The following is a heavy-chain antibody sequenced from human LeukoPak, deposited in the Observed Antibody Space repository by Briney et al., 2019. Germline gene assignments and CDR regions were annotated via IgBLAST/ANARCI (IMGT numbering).Heavy chain of an antibody. CDR2: IRSKANGGTT. V-gene: IGHV3-49*04. CDR1: GFIFRDAW. D-gene: IGHD2-21*01. J-gene: IGHJ4*02. CDR3: SRVDGGWVVKGDY. Sequence: GGSLRLSCAASGFIFRDAWMTWVRQAPGKGLEWVGFIRSKANGGTTEYAASVKDRFVISRDNSKSIAYLQMDSLKIEDTAVYYCSRVDGGWVVKGDYWGQGTLVTVSS.